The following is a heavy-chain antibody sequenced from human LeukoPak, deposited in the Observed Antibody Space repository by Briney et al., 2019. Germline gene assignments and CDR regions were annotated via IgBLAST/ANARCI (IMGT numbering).Heavy chain of an antibody. CDR3: ARVGGSGSLRWFDP. D-gene: IGHD3-10*01. V-gene: IGHV1-3*01. J-gene: IGHJ5*02. Sequence: ASVKVSCKASGYTFTSYGLHWVRQAPGQRLEWMGWINSDNGDTKYSEKLQGRVTITRDTSASTAYMELSSLRSADTAIYYCARVGGSGSLRWFDPWGQGTLVTVSS. CDR1: GYTFTSYG. CDR2: INSDNGDT.